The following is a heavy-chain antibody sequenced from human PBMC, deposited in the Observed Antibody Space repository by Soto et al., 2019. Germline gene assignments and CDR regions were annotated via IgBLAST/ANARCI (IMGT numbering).Heavy chain of an antibody. V-gene: IGHV3-23*01. J-gene: IGHJ3*02. CDR2: ISGSGGST. CDR3: AKDGASVVVPAPHQVTTFDI. Sequence: GGSPRLSCAASGFTFSSYAMSWCRQAPGKGLEWVSAISGSGGSTYYADSVKGRFTISRDNSKNTLYLQMNSLRAEDTAVYYCAKDGASVVVPAPHQVTTFDISGQGTMVTVS. D-gene: IGHD2-2*01. CDR1: GFTFSSYA.